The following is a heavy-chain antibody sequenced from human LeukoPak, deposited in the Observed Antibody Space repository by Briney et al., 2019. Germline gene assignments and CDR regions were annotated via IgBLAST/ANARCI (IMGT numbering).Heavy chain of an antibody. Sequence: GASVKVSCKTSGYIFTTHGISWVRQAPGQGLEWMGWISAYIGNTNYAQKLQGRVTMTTDTSTNTAYMELRSLTSDDTAVYYCARAWDCSSTTCYVYFDYWGQGSLVTVSS. CDR3: ARAWDCSSTTCYVYFDY. J-gene: IGHJ4*02. CDR2: ISAYIGNT. V-gene: IGHV1-18*01. D-gene: IGHD2-2*01. CDR1: GYIFTTHG.